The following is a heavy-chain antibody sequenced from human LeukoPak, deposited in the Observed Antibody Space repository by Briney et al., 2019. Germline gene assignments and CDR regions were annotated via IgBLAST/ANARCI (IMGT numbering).Heavy chain of an antibody. CDR3: ASSLDTAVTY. V-gene: IGHV6-1*01. J-gene: IGHJ4*02. Sequence: SQTLSLTCAISGDSVSSNSAAWNWIRQSPSRGLEWLGRIYYRSKWSNDYGVSVKSRITINPDTSKNQFSLQLNSVTPEDTAVYFCASSLDTAVTYWGQGILVTVSS. CDR1: GDSVSSNSAA. D-gene: IGHD5-18*01. CDR2: IYYRSKWSN.